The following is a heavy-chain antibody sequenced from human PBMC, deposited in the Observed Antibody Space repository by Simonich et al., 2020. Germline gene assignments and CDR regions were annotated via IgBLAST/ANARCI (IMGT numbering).Heavy chain of an antibody. CDR1: GYPVTSYG. CDR3: ARDQGGRAAAATDY. D-gene: IGHD6-13*01. V-gene: IGHV1-18*01. J-gene: IGHJ4*02. CDR2: YAAYNGKT. Sequence: QVQLVQSGAEVKKPGASVKVSCKASGYPVTSYGIRWVGQAPGQGLEGMGWYAAYNGKTNYDQKLQGRVTMTTDTSTGTAYMELRSLRSDDTAVYYCARDQGGRAAAATDYWGQGTLVTVSS.